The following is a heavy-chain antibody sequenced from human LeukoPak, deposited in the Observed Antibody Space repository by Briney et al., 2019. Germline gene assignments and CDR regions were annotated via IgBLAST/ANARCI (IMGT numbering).Heavy chain of an antibody. V-gene: IGHV3-48*04. D-gene: IGHD1-26*01. Sequence: GGSLRLSCAASGFTFSSYSMNWVRQAPGKGLEWVSHINIVNNAIYYSDSVKGRFTISRDNAKNSLYLQMNSLRAEDTAVYYCARDSGKGGTFDYWGQGTLVSVSS. CDR1: GFTFSSYS. J-gene: IGHJ4*02. CDR3: ARDSGKGGTFDY. CDR2: INIVNNAI.